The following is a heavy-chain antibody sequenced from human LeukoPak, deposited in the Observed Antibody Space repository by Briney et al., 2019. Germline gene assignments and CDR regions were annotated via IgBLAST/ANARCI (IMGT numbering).Heavy chain of an antibody. Sequence: GGSLRLSCAASGFIFRSYSMNWVRQAPGKGLEWVSYISSGSSTIYYADSVKGRFTISRDNAKNSLYLQMNSLRAEDTAVYYCAELGITMIGGVWGKGTTVTISS. CDR3: AELGITMIGGV. CDR2: ISSGSSTI. J-gene: IGHJ6*04. V-gene: IGHV3-48*04. D-gene: IGHD3-10*02. CDR1: GFIFRSYS.